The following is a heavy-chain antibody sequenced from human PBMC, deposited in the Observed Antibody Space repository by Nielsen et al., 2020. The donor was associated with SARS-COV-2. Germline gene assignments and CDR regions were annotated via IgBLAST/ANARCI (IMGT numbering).Heavy chain of an antibody. V-gene: IGHV4-38-2*02. CDR2: IYHGGNT. D-gene: IGHD3-16*01. CDR1: GYSITGGYY. Sequence: SETLSLTCSVSGYSITGGYYWGWIRPPPGEGLEWIGSIYHGSIYHGGNTQYNPSLKSRVTISVDTSKNQFSLNLSSVIAADTAVYYCARGVSRDGMDVWGQGTTVTVSS. J-gene: IGHJ6*02. CDR3: ARGVSRDGMDV.